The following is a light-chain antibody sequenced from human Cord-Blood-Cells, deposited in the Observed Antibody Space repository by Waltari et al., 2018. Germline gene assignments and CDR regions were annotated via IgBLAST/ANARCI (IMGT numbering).Light chain of an antibody. CDR1: QGTSSY. Sequence: AIRLTQSPSSFSASTGDSVTSTCRASQGTSSYLAWYQQKPGKAPKLLFYASSTLQSGVPSRFSGSGSGTDFTLTISCLQSEDFATYYCQQYYSYPRTFGQGTKVEIK. CDR2: ASS. CDR3: QQYYSYPRT. V-gene: IGKV1-8*01. J-gene: IGKJ1*01.